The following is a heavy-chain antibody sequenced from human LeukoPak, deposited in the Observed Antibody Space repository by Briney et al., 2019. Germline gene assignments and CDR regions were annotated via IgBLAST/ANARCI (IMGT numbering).Heavy chain of an antibody. Sequence: ASVTVSFKASGYTFTSYGISWVRQAPGQGLEWMGWISAYNGNTNYAQKLQGRVTMTTDTSTSTAYMELRSLRSDDTAVYYCARDLYCSSTSCYTDYYYYYGMDVWGQGTTVTVSS. CDR1: GYTFTSYG. V-gene: IGHV1-18*01. D-gene: IGHD2-2*02. CDR2: ISAYNGNT. J-gene: IGHJ6*02. CDR3: ARDLYCSSTSCYTDYYYYYGMDV.